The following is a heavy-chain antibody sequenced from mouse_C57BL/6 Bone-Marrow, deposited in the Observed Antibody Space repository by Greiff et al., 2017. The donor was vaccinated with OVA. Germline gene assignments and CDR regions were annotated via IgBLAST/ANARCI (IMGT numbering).Heavy chain of an antibody. J-gene: IGHJ4*01. V-gene: IGHV1-54*01. CDR2: INPGSGGT. CDR3: AREGIYYGNFGAMDY. D-gene: IGHD2-1*01. Sequence: QVQLQQSGAELVRPGTSVKVSCKASGYAFTNYLIEWVKQRPGQGLEWIGVINPGSGGTNYNEKFKGKATLTADKSSSTAYMQLSSLTSEDSAVYFCAREGIYYGNFGAMDYWGQGTSVTVSS. CDR1: GYAFTNYL.